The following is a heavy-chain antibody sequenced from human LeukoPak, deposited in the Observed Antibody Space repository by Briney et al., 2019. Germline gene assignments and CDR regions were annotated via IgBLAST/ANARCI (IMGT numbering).Heavy chain of an antibody. CDR3: AKVPSDYGDYYLLGFGMDV. J-gene: IGHJ6*02. CDR1: GFTFSSYA. Sequence: GGSLRLSCAASGFTFSSYAMSWVRQAPGKGLEWVSAISGSGGSTYYADSVKGRFTISRDNSKNTLYLQMNSLRAEDTAVYYCAKVPSDYGDYYLLGFGMDVWGQGTTVTVSS. CDR2: ISGSGGST. D-gene: IGHD4-17*01. V-gene: IGHV3-23*01.